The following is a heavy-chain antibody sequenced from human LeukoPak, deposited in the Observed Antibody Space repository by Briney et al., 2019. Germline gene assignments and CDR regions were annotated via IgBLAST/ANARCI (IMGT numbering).Heavy chain of an antibody. D-gene: IGHD3-22*01. J-gene: IGHJ4*02. Sequence: SETLSLTCAVSGYSISSGYYWGWIRQPPGKGLEWIGSIYHSGSTYYNPSLKSRVTISLDTSKNQFSLKLSSVTAADTAVYYCARHVKLGYDSSGRHQTLDYWGQGTLVTVSS. CDR1: GYSISSGYY. V-gene: IGHV4-38-2*01. CDR3: ARHVKLGYDSSGRHQTLDY. CDR2: IYHSGST.